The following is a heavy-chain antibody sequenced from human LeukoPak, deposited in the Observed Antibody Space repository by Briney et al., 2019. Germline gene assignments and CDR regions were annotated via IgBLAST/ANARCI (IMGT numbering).Heavy chain of an antibody. CDR3: ARGVFAGALLTGYCYFDL. CDR2: IWYDGSNK. CDR1: GFTFSSYG. V-gene: IGHV3-33*01. Sequence: PGGSLRLSCAPSGFTFSSYGFHWVRQAPGKGVEWVALIWYDGSNKYYADSVKGRFTISRGNSKNTVYLQMNSLRVEDTAVYYCARGVFAGALLTGYCYFDLWGRGTLVTVSS. D-gene: IGHD1-20*01. J-gene: IGHJ2*01.